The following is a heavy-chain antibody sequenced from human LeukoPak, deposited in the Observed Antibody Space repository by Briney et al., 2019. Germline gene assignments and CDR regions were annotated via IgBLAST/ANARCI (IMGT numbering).Heavy chain of an antibody. CDR3: ARNRGWYATDV. CDR1: GGSVRSDISH. CDR2: VHYSGSA. J-gene: IGHJ6*02. V-gene: IGHV4-61*01. Sequence: SSETLSLTCSVSGGSVRSDISHWSWIRQPPGKGLEWIGYVHYSGSANNNPSLEGRVTMSLDNSKNQFSLDLTSVTAADTAVYYCARNRGWYATDVWGQGAAVTVSS. D-gene: IGHD6-19*01.